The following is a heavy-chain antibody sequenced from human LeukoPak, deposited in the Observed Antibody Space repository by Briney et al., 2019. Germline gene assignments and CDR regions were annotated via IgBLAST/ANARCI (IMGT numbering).Heavy chain of an antibody. CDR1: GFTLSCYG. J-gene: IGHJ4*02. V-gene: IGHV3-30*03. Sequence: GRSLRLSCAASGFTLSCYGMHWVRQAPGKGLEWVAVISYDGSNKYYADSVKGRFTISRDNSKNTLYLQMNSLRAEDTAVYYCATWVSLDYWGQGTLVTVSS. D-gene: IGHD3-16*01. CDR3: ATWVSLDY. CDR2: ISYDGSNK.